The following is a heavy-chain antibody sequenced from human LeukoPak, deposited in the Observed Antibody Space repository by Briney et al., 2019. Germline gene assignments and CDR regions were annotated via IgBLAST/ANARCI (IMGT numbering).Heavy chain of an antibody. J-gene: IGHJ5*02. CDR1: GFTFSSYG. Sequence: GGSLTLSCAASGFTFSSYGMHWVRQAPGNGLEGVAVISYDGSNKYYADSVKGRFTISRDNSKNTLYLQMHSLRAEETAVYYCAKSGHIVVVVAATPWFDPWGQGTLVTVSS. CDR3: AKSGHIVVVVAATPWFDP. D-gene: IGHD2-15*01. V-gene: IGHV3-30*18. CDR2: ISYDGSNK.